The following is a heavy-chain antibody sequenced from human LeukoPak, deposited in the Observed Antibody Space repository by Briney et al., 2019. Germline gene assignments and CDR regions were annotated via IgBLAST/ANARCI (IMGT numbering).Heavy chain of an antibody. CDR2: IYYSGST. CDR1: GGSISSYY. V-gene: IGHV4-59*01. CDR3: ANGVMATLFDP. D-gene: IGHD3-16*01. J-gene: IGHJ5*02. Sequence: SETLSLTCTVSGGSISSYYWSWIRQPPGKGLEWIGYIYYSGSTNYNPSLKSRVTISVDTSKNQFSLKLSSVTAADTAVYYCANGVMATLFDPWGQGTLVTVSS.